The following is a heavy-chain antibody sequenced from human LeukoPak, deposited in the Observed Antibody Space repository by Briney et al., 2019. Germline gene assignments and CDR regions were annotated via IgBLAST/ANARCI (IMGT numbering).Heavy chain of an antibody. V-gene: IGHV4-38-2*02. CDR1: GYSISSGYY. CDR2: IYHSGNT. CDR3: ALQPARRLSWFDR. Sequence: PSETLSLTCTVSGYSISSGYYWGWIRQPPGKGLEWIANIYHSGNTYYNPSLKSRVTISVDTSRNQFSLKLSSVTAADTAVYYCALQPARRLSWFDRWGQGTLVTVSS. D-gene: IGHD2-2*01. J-gene: IGHJ5*02.